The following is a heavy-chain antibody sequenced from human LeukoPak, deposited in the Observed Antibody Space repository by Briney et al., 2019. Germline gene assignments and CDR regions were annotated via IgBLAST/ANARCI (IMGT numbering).Heavy chain of an antibody. CDR2: IYPGDSDT. Sequence: GESLKISCKGSGYIFTSYWIGWVRQMPGKGLEWMGMIYPGDSDTRYSPSFQGQVTISADKSISTAYLQWSSLKASDTAMYYCASPYYYDSSGYGDAFDIWGQGTMVTVSS. J-gene: IGHJ3*02. CDR3: ASPYYYDSSGYGDAFDI. CDR1: GYIFTSYW. V-gene: IGHV5-51*01. D-gene: IGHD3-22*01.